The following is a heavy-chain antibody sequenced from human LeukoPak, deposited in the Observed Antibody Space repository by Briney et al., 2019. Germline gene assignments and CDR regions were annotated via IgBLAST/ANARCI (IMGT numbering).Heavy chain of an antibody. D-gene: IGHD4-23*01. J-gene: IGHJ4*02. CDR3: ARGFGGNPGDLDY. Sequence: SETLSLTCTVSGGSTSSDYWSWLRQPPGKGLEWIGYIYYTGTTTYNPSLKSRVTISVDTSKNQFSLKLRSVTAADSAVYYCARGFGGNPGDLDYWGQGTLVTVSS. CDR1: GGSTSSDY. CDR2: IYYTGTT. V-gene: IGHV4-59*01.